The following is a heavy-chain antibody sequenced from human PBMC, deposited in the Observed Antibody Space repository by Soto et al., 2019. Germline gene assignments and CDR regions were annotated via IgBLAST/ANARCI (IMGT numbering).Heavy chain of an antibody. Sequence: SVKVSCKASGGTFSSYAISWVRQAPGQGLEWIGGIIPIFGTANYAQKFQGRVTITADESTSTAYMELSSLRSEDTAVYYCARVSRRGGVVIYHWFDPWGQGTMVTVYS. CDR2: IIPIFGTA. J-gene: IGHJ5*02. V-gene: IGHV1-69*13. D-gene: IGHD3-3*01. CDR1: GGTFSSYA. CDR3: ARVSRRGGVVIYHWFDP.